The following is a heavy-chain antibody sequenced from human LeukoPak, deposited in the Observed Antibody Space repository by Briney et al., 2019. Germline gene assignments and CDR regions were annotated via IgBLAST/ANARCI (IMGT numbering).Heavy chain of an antibody. CDR3: ARDTVNYYDSSGYIDY. CDR2: TYYRSKWYN. V-gene: IGHV6-1*01. J-gene: IGHJ4*02. CDR1: GYSVSSNSAA. Sequence: SQTLSLTCAISGYSVSSNSAAWNWIRQSPSRGLEWLGRTYYRSKWYNDYAVSVKSRITINPDTSKNQFSLQLNSVTPEDTAVYYCARDTVNYYDSSGYIDYWGQGTLVTVSS. D-gene: IGHD3-22*01.